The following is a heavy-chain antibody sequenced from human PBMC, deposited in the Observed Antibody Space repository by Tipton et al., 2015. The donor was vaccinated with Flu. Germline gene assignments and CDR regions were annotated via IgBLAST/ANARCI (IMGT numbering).Heavy chain of an antibody. J-gene: IGHJ6*03. CDR2: IYYSGST. D-gene: IGHD6-25*01. V-gene: IGHV4-39*01. CDR3: ARQGAAPISYYYYYMDV. Sequence: TLSLTCTVSGGSISSSSYYWGWIRQPPGKGLEWIGSIYYSGSTYYNPSLKSRVTISVDTSKNQFSLKLNSVTAADTAVYYCARQGAAPISYYYYYMDVWGKGTTVTVSS. CDR1: GGSISSSSYY.